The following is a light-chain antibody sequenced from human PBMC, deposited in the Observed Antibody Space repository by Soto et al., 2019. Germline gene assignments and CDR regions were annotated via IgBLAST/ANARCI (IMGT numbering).Light chain of an antibody. CDR2: GAS. CDR1: QSISSN. Sequence: EIVMTQSPATLSVSPGERATLSCRASQSISSNLDWYQQKPGQAPRLLIYGASSRAPGLPARFSGSGSGTEVTLTISSLQAEDFAVYYCQQYNNWPYPFGQGTKLEI. V-gene: IGKV3-15*01. J-gene: IGKJ2*01. CDR3: QQYNNWPYP.